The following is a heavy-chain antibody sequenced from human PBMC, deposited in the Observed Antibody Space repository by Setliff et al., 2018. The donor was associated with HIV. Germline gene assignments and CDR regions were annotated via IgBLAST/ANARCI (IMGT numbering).Heavy chain of an antibody. CDR2: ISSSSSYI. CDR3: ARDGAREYYAFWNGPWDAFDI. CDR1: GFTFSSYS. D-gene: IGHD3-3*01. J-gene: IGHJ3*02. V-gene: IGHV3-21*01. Sequence: TGGSLRLSCAASGFTFSSYSMNWVRQAPGKGLEWVSSISSSSSYIYYADSVKGRFTISRDNAKNSLYLQMKSLRAEDTAVYYCARDGAREYYAFWNGPWDAFDIWGQGTVVTVSS.